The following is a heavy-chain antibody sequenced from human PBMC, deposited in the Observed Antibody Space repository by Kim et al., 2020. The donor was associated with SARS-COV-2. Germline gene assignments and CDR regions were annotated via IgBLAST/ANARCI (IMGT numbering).Heavy chain of an antibody. V-gene: IGHV4-34*01. CDR1: DGSFSGNF. J-gene: IGHJ6*02. D-gene: IGHD3-10*01. CDR2: INYFGIA. CDR3: ARSPMVRGGGQSDDYYYGLDV. Sequence: SETLSLTCAVYDGSFSGNFWSWIRQAPGKGLEWIGEINYFGIASYNPSLKSRVTISVDRSNNQFSLNLTSVTAADTAVYYCARSPMVRGGGQSDDYYYGLDVWGQETTVTVSS.